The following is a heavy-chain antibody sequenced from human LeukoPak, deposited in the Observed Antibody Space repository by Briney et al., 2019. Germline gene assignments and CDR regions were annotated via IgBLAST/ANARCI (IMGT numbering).Heavy chain of an antibody. J-gene: IGHJ6*02. V-gene: IGHV3-30*18. CDR2: ISYDGSNK. CDR3: AKAQRAPIVVVPAAAYGMDV. CDR1: GFTFSSYG. Sequence: PGGSLRLSCAASGFTFSSYGMHWVRQAPGKGLEWVAVISYDGSNKYYADSVKGRFTISRDNSKNTLYLQMNSLRAEDTAVYYCAKAQRAPIVVVPAAAYGMDVWGQGTTVTVSS. D-gene: IGHD2-2*01.